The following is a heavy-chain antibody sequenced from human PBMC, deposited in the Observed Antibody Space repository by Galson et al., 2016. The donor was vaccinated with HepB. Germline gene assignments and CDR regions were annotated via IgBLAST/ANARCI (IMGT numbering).Heavy chain of an antibody. V-gene: IGHV3-74*03. CDR3: ARDPEDAVTLDY. D-gene: IGHD4-11*01. Sequence: SLRLSCAASGFPFSNFWMHWVRQVPGEGLVWVSDINPDGSSTKYADSVKGRFTISRDNAKNTLYLQLNSLRAEDTVVYYCARDPEDAVTLDYWGQGTLVTVSS. CDR1: GFPFSNFW. J-gene: IGHJ4*02. CDR2: INPDGSST.